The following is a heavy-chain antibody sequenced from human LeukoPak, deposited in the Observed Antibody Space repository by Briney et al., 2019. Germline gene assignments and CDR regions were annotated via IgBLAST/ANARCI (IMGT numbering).Heavy chain of an antibody. V-gene: IGHV3-30*02. CDR1: GFTFSSYG. D-gene: IGHD3-22*01. J-gene: IGHJ4*02. CDR3: AKESDYYDSSGYSFDY. CDR2: IRYDGSNK. Sequence: GGSLRLSCAASGFTFSSYGMHWVHQAPGKGLEWVAFIRYDGSNKYYADSVKGRFTISRDNSKNTLYLQMNSLRAEDTAVYYCAKESDYYDSSGYSFDYWGQGTLVTASS.